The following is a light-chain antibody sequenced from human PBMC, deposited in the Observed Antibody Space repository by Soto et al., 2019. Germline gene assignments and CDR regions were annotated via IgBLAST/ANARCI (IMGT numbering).Light chain of an antibody. V-gene: IGKV3-15*01. CDR3: QQHTDWPPIT. CDR1: QSISGA. J-gene: IGKJ5*01. CDR2: GAS. Sequence: EIVLTQSPGTLSLSPGERATLSCRASQSISGALAWYQQKPGQPPRLLIYGASTRATGVPARFSGSGSGTDFILTISSLQSEDFAVYYCQQHTDWPPITFGQGTRLEIK.